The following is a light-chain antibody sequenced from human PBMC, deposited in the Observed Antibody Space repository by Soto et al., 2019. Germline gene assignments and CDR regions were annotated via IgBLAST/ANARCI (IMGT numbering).Light chain of an antibody. J-gene: IGKJ1*01. Sequence: DIPMTQSPSSLSASVGDRVTITCRASEDISNYLAWYQQKPGKVPKLLIYGASTLQSGVPSRFSGSGSGTDFTLPISSLQTEDVATYYCQNYNRAPWTFGQGTKVESK. V-gene: IGKV1-27*01. CDR1: EDISNY. CDR2: GAS. CDR3: QNYNRAPWT.